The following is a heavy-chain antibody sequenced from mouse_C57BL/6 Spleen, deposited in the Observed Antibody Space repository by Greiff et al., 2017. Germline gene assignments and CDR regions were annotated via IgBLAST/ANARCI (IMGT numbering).Heavy chain of an antibody. CDR2: INPGSGGT. V-gene: IGHV1-54*01. D-gene: IGHD2-4*01. Sequence: LVESGAELVRPGTSVKVSCKASGYAFTNYLIEWVKQRPGQGLEWIGVINPGSGGTNYNEKFKGKATLTADKSSSTAYMQLSSLTSEDSAVYFCAREGDYDGDYYAMDYWGQGTSVTVSS. J-gene: IGHJ4*01. CDR1: GYAFTNYL. CDR3: AREGDYDGDYYAMDY.